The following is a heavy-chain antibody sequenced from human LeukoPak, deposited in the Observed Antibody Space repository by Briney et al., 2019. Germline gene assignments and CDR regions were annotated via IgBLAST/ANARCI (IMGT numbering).Heavy chain of an antibody. CDR3: AGRDGFGDFDY. D-gene: IGHD3-10*01. CDR1: GFTFSSYG. Sequence: GGSLRLSCAASGFTFSSYGMSWVRQAPGKGLEWVSAISGSGGSTYYADSVKGRFTISRDNSKNTLYLQMNSLRAEDTAVYYCAGRDGFGDFDYWGQGTLVTVSS. J-gene: IGHJ4*02. CDR2: ISGSGGST. V-gene: IGHV3-23*01.